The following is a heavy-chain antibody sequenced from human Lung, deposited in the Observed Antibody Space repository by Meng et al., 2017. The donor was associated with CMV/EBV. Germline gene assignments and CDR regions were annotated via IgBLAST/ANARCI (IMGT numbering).Heavy chain of an antibody. CDR1: AAPISSGGYN. V-gene: IGHV4-31*03. CDR2: IHSSGST. Sequence: PRPSSSPCPVDPARTLSLTSPVSAAPISSGGYNWSWTSQHPGKGLEWTGYIHSSGSTYYNPSLRSRLTISVDTSKNQFSLKLSSVTAADTAVYYCARASYGSWSPLGESWFDPWGQGTLVTVSS. J-gene: IGHJ5*02. CDR3: ARASYGSWSPLGESWFDP. D-gene: IGHD3-10*01.